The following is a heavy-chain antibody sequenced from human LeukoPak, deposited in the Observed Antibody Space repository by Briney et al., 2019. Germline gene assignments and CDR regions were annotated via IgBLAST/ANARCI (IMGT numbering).Heavy chain of an antibody. CDR2: VSGNKGST. CDR1: GYTFIDYG. V-gene: IGHV1-18*01. Sequence: GASVKVSCKASGYTFIDYGIGWVRQAPGQGLEWMGWVSGNKGSTDYTQKVQGRVTLTTDTSTSTGYMEVRSLRPDDTAVYYCARGRHIVEVTAPDYWGQGTLVTVSS. D-gene: IGHD2-21*02. CDR3: ARGRHIVEVTAPDY. J-gene: IGHJ4*02.